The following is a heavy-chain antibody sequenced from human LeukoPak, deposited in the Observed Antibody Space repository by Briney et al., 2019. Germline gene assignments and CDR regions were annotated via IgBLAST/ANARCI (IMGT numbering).Heavy chain of an antibody. Sequence: ASETLSLTCTVSGASFSSSTYYWGWIRQPPGKGLEWIGSIYYSGSTYYNPSLKSRVTMSVDTSKNQFSLKLSSVTAADTAVYYCARHAGGIAAAGTRPFDHWGQGTLVTVSS. CDR1: GASFSSSTYY. CDR3: ARHAGGIAAAGTRPFDH. D-gene: IGHD6-13*01. CDR2: IYYSGST. V-gene: IGHV4-39*01. J-gene: IGHJ4*02.